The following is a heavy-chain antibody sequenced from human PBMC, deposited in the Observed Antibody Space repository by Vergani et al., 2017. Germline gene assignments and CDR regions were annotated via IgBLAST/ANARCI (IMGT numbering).Heavy chain of an antibody. CDR3: AHTGYYDSSGYYYGPLFDY. D-gene: IGHD3-22*01. CDR1: GFSLSTSGVG. CDR2: IYWDDDK. V-gene: IGHV2-5*02. J-gene: IGHJ4*02. Sequence: QITLKESGPTLVKPTQTLTLTCTFSGFSLSTSGVGVGWIRQPPGKALEWLALIYWDDDKRYSPSLKSRLTITKDTSKNQVVLTMTNMDPVDTDTYYCAHTGYYDSSGYYYGPLFDYWGQGTLVTVSS.